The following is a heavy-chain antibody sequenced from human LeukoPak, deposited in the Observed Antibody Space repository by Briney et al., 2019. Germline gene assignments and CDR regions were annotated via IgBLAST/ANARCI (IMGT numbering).Heavy chain of an antibody. CDR3: ARRVTEGIPVNEGNWFDP. V-gene: IGHV4-59*08. CDR1: GDSISSSY. D-gene: IGHD2-2*01. Sequence: SETLSLTCTVSGDSISSSYWSWIRQSPGKGPEWIGRIYKDGSTIYNPPLKSRVTISIDTSRNQFSLKLTSVTAADTAVYYCARRVTEGIPVNEGNWFDPWGQGTLVTVSS. J-gene: IGHJ5*02. CDR2: IYKDGST.